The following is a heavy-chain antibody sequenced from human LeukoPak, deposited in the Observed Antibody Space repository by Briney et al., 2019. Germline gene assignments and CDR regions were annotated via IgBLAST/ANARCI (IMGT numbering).Heavy chain of an antibody. V-gene: IGHV3-30*02. D-gene: IGHD3-9*01. Sequence: GGSLRLSCAASGFTFSSYGMHWVRQAPGKGLEWVAFIRYDGSNKYYADSVKGRFTISRDNSKNTLYLQMNSLRAEDTAVYYCAKDAEYYDILTGYYSAVSYFDYWGQGTLVTVSS. CDR3: AKDAEYYDILTGYYSAVSYFDY. CDR1: GFTFSSYG. J-gene: IGHJ4*02. CDR2: IRYDGSNK.